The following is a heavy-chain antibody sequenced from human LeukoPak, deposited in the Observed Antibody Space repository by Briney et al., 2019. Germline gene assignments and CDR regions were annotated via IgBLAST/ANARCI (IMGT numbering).Heavy chain of an antibody. V-gene: IGHV3-21*01. D-gene: IGHD3-9*01. J-gene: IGHJ4*02. CDR1: GFTFSSYS. CDR3: ARDRYYDILTGYSHELDY. CDR2: ISSSSSYI. Sequence: GGSLRLSCAASGFTFSSYSMNWVRQAPGKGLEWVSSISSSSSYIYYADSVNGRFTISRDNAKNSLYLQMTSLRAEDTAVYYCARDRYYDILTGYSHELDYWGQGTLVTVSS.